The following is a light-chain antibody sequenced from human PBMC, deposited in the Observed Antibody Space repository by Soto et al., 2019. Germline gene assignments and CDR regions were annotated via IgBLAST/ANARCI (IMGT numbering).Light chain of an antibody. Sequence: EIVLTQSPAPLSLSPGERATPSCRASQSVSSYIAWYQQKPGQAPRLLIYDASNRATGIPARFSGSGSGTDFTLTISSLEPEDFAVYYCQQRGNWPPITFGGGTKVDIK. CDR2: DAS. CDR1: QSVSSY. J-gene: IGKJ4*01. V-gene: IGKV3-11*01. CDR3: QQRGNWPPIT.